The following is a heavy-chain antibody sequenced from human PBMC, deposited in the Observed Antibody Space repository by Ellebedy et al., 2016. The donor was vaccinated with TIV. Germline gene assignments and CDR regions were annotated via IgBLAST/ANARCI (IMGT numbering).Heavy chain of an antibody. D-gene: IGHD3-16*01. CDR2: IGGDGRT. Sequence: PGGSLRLSCAASGFTLGSNAMSWVRQTPGKRLEWVAGIGGDGRTHYTDSVRGRFTISRDEFRSTLYLEMNSLRSEDTALYYCAKDLSWWSANDHWGQGTLVTVSS. CDR1: GFTLGSNA. J-gene: IGHJ4*02. CDR3: AKDLSWWSANDH. V-gene: IGHV3-23*01.